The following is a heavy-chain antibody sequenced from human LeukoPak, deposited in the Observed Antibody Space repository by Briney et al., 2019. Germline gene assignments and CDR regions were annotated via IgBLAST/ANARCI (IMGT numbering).Heavy chain of an antibody. V-gene: IGHV4-4*02. J-gene: IGHJ4*02. CDR3: ARDDGDSTMGYCFDY. D-gene: IGHD4-17*01. CDR2: IYLSGST. CDR1: GGSISSSNW. Sequence: SETLSLTCGVSGGSISSSNWWSWVRQPPGKGLEWIGEIYLSGSTNYNPSLKSRVTISLDKSRNQFSLRLTSVTAADTAMYYCARDDGDSTMGYCFDYWGQGTLVTVSS.